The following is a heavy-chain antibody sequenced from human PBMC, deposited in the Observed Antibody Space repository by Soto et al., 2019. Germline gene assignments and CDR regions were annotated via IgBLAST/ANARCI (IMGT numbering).Heavy chain of an antibody. D-gene: IGHD5-18*01. CDR2: ISYDGSNK. CDR3: ARARYSYGPLPDY. Sequence: GGSLRLSCAASGFTFSSYAMHWVRQAPGKGLEWVAVISYDGSNKYYADSVKGRFTISRDNSKNTLYLQMNSLRAEDTAVYYCARARYSYGPLPDYWGQGTLVTVSS. CDR1: GFTFSSYA. J-gene: IGHJ4*02. V-gene: IGHV3-30-3*01.